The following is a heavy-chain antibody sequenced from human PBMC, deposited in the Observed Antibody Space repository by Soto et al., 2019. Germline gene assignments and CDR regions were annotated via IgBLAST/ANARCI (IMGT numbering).Heavy chain of an antibody. V-gene: IGHV4-59*01. D-gene: IGHD3-3*01. CDR1: GGSISSYY. Sequence: SETLSLTCTVSGGSISSYYWSWIRQPPGKGLEWIGYIYYSGSTNYNPSLKSRVTISVDTSKNQFSLRLSSVTAADTAVYYCAGRDYDFWSGPPLYYYYYMDVWGKGTTVTVSS. CDR3: AGRDYDFWSGPPLYYYYYMDV. CDR2: IYYSGST. J-gene: IGHJ6*03.